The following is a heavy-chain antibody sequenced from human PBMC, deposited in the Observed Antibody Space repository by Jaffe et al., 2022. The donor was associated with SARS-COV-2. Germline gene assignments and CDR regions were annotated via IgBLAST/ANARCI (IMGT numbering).Heavy chain of an antibody. CDR2: INHSGST. Sequence: QVQLQQWGAGLLKPSETLSLTCAVYGGAFSGYYWSWIRQPPGKGLEWIGEINHSGSTNYNPSLKGRVTISVDTPKNQFSLKLNSVTAADTAVYYCARGLRLQLWSPNQSNWFDPWGQGTLVIVSS. J-gene: IGHJ5*02. CDR3: ARGLRLQLWSPNQSNWFDP. D-gene: IGHD5-18*01. V-gene: IGHV4-34*01. CDR1: GGAFSGYY.